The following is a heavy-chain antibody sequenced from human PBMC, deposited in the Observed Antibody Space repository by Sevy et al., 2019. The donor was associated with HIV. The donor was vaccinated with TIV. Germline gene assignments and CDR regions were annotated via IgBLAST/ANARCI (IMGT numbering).Heavy chain of an antibody. CDR2: IFRNFRGVDVT. V-gene: IGHV3-23*01. CDR3: AGARYDSSGSFDALDI. CDR1: GFTFTSYA. D-gene: IGHD3-22*01. J-gene: IGHJ3*02. Sequence: GGSLRLSCTTSGFTFTSYAMNWVRQAPGKGLEWVSTIFRNFRGVDVTYDADSVEGRFTISRDRSRNTLYLQMNSLRAKDTAVYYCAGARYDSSGSFDALDIWGQGTMVTVSS.